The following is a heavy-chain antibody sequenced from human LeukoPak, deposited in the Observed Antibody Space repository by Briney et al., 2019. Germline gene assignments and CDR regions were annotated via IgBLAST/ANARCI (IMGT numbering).Heavy chain of an antibody. Sequence: GGSLRLSCAASGFTFSSYGMHWVRQAPGKGLEWVAFIRYDGSNKYYADSVKGRFTISRDNSKNTLYLQMNSLRAEDTAVYYCAKEDAGWSGTLFDYWGQGTLVTVSS. CDR1: GFTFSSYG. J-gene: IGHJ4*02. CDR3: AKEDAGWSGTLFDY. V-gene: IGHV3-30*02. CDR2: IRYDGSNK. D-gene: IGHD3-3*01.